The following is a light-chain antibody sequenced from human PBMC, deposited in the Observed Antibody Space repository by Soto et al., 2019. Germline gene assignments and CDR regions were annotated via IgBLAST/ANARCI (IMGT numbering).Light chain of an antibody. J-gene: IGKJ1*01. Sequence: EIVMTQSPATLSVSPGERATLSCRASQSVSSYLAWYQQKPGQAPRLLIYDASTRATGIPVRFSGSGSGTEFTLTVSSLQSEDFGVYYCQQNKDWPVTFGQGTKVEIK. V-gene: IGKV3-15*01. CDR1: QSVSSY. CDR2: DAS. CDR3: QQNKDWPVT.